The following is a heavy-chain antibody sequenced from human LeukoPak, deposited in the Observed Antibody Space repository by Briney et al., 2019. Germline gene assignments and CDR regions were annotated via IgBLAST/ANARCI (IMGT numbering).Heavy chain of an antibody. Sequence: GGSLRLSCAASGFSFSDYTMNWVRQAPGKGLEWVSFITSSSSYIYYADSVKGRFTISRDNAKNSLFLQMNSLRAEDTAVYYCARGYCSSTRCFDPWGQGTLVTVSS. CDR1: GFSFSDYT. CDR2: ITSSSSYI. J-gene: IGHJ5*02. CDR3: ARGYCSSTRCFDP. V-gene: IGHV3-21*01. D-gene: IGHD2-2*01.